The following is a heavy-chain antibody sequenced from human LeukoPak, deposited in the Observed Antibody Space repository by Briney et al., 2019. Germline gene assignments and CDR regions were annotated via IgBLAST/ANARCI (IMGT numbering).Heavy chain of an antibody. CDR1: GFTVSSNY. CDR2: IFSGGST. V-gene: IGHV3-53*01. D-gene: IGHD4-17*01. Sequence: GGSLRLSCAASGFTVSSNYMSWVRQAPGKGLEWVSIIFSGGSTYYADSVRGRFTISRDNSKNTLYLQMNSLRAEDTAVYYCAREAVTRSYFDYWGQGTLVTVSS. CDR3: AREAVTRSYFDY. J-gene: IGHJ4*02.